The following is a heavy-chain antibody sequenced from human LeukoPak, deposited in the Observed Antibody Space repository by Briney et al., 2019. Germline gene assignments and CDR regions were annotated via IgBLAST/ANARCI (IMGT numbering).Heavy chain of an antibody. V-gene: IGHV1-69*13. Sequence: SVKVSCKASGGTFSSYAISWVRQAPGQGLEWMGGIIPIFGTANYAQKFQGRVTITADESTSTAYMELSSLRSEDTAVYYCARSLSPPQYSSGWYSAFDIWGQGTMVTVSS. CDR3: ARSLSPPQYSSGWYSAFDI. CDR2: IIPIFGTA. CDR1: GGTFSSYA. J-gene: IGHJ3*02. D-gene: IGHD6-19*01.